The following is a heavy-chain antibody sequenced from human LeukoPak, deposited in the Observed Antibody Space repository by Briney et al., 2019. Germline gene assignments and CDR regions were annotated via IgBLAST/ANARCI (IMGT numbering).Heavy chain of an antibody. CDR3: AKVIVVVVAGDYFDY. Sequence: GSLRLSCAASGFTFSSYAMSWVRQAPGRGLEWVSAISGSGGSTYYADSVKGRFTISRDNSKNTLYLQMNSLRAEDTAVYYCAKVIVVVVAGDYFDYWGQGTLVTVSS. V-gene: IGHV3-23*01. CDR1: GFTFSSYA. D-gene: IGHD2-15*01. CDR2: ISGSGGST. J-gene: IGHJ4*02.